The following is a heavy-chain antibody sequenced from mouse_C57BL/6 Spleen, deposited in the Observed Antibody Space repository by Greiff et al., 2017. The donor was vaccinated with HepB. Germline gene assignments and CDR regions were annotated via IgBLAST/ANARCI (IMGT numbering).Heavy chain of an antibody. CDR2: IDPSYSYT. Sequence: QVQLQQPGAELVMPGASVKLSCKASGYTFTSYWMHWVKQRPGQGLEWIGEIDPSYSYTNYNQKFKGKSTLTVDKSSSTAYMQLSSLTSEDSAVYYCARAPPTVPWFAYWGQGTLVTVSA. J-gene: IGHJ3*01. D-gene: IGHD1-1*01. V-gene: IGHV1-69*01. CDR3: ARAPPTVPWFAY. CDR1: GYTFTSYW.